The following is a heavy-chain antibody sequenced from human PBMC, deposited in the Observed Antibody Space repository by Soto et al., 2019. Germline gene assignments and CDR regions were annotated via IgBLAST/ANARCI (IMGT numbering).Heavy chain of an antibody. V-gene: IGHV3-23*01. Sequence: GGSLRLSCAASGFTFSSYAMGWLRQAPGTAPEWVASVDGSGYDTSFADSVKGRFTISRDNSNNTLYLQMNSLRAEDTAVYYCAKDEDSSSSWWFDPWGQGTLVTVSS. CDR3: AKDEDSSSSWWFDP. D-gene: IGHD6-6*01. CDR2: VDGSGYDT. J-gene: IGHJ5*02. CDR1: GFTFSSYA.